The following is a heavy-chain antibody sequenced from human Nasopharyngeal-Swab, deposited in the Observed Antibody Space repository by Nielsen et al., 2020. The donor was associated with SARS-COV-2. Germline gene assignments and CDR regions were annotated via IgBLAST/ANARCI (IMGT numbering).Heavy chain of an antibody. J-gene: IGHJ4*02. CDR3: VGNNWNYGGVGY. CDR1: GFTFRSYS. V-gene: IGHV3-21*01. Sequence: GESLEISCAASGFTFRSYSMNWVRKAPGKGLEWVSSISSSSSYIYYADSVKGRFTISRDNAKNSLYLQMNSLRAEDTAVYYCVGNNWNYGGVGYWGQGTLVTVSS. D-gene: IGHD1-7*01. CDR2: ISSSSSYI.